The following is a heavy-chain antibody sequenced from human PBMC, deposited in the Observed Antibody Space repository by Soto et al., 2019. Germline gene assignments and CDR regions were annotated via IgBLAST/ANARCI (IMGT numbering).Heavy chain of an antibody. D-gene: IGHD2-2*01. CDR1: GFTLSGND. CDR2: MSYDGSRQ. Sequence: QVQLVESGGGVVQPGRSLRLSCAASGFTLSGNDMHWVRQAPGKWPELVAVMSYDGSRQYYADSVKGRFTISRDTSKSTLYLQMNSLTTEDTAVYYCARGGWYASWSSSDCWGQGTLVTVSS. CDR3: ARGGWYASWSSSDC. V-gene: IGHV3-30*03. J-gene: IGHJ4*02.